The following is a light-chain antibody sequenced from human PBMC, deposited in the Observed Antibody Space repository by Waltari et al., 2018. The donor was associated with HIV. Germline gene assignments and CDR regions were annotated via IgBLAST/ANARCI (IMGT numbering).Light chain of an antibody. CDR1: QSITGY. Sequence: DLQLTQSPSSLSASVGDRVTISCRASQSITGYLNWYQQKPGKAPKLLISAASNLQSGVPSRFSGSGSGTDFTLTISSLQPEDFATYYCQQSYNTLAFSFGGGTKVDIK. CDR2: AAS. CDR3: QQSYNTLAFS. J-gene: IGKJ4*01. V-gene: IGKV1-39*01.